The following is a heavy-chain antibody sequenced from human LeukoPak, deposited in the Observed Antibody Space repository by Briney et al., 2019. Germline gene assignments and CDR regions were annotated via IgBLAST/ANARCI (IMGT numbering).Heavy chain of an antibody. Sequence: PGGSLRLSCAASGFTFSTYWMSWVRQVPGKGLEWVANIYPDGRGKDYVDSVKGRFTISRDNAKRSLYLQMNSLRVEDTAVYFCASWGAGGNFWGQGTLVTVSS. J-gene: IGHJ4*02. D-gene: IGHD4-23*01. V-gene: IGHV3-7*01. CDR2: IYPDGRGK. CDR1: GFTFSTYW. CDR3: ASWGAGGNF.